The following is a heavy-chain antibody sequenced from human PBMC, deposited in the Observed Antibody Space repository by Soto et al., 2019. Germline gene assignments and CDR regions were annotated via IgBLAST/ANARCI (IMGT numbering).Heavy chain of an antibody. V-gene: IGHV4-30-2*06. CDR1: GGSISGGAYS. Sequence: SETLSLTCTVSGGSISGGAYSWTWILQSPGKGLEWIGYTSQSGSAYYNPSLKRRVTISVDRSKNQFSLKLSSVTDADTAVYYCARGEVDYSNYYYYYGMDVWGQGTTVTVSS. D-gene: IGHD4-4*01. J-gene: IGHJ6*02. CDR3: ARGEVDYSNYYYYYGMDV. CDR2: TSQSGSA.